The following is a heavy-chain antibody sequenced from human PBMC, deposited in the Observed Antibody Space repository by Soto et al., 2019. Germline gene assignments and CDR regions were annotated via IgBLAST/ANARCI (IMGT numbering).Heavy chain of an antibody. V-gene: IGHV3-48*03. CDR3: AKEATNINNFDY. CDR1: GFTFDNYE. D-gene: IGHD1-26*01. Sequence: QPGGSLRLSCAASGFTFDNYEMNWVRQAPGKGLEWVSYISSSGSTMNYADSVKGRFTVSRDNARNSLYLQMNSLRAEDTAVYYCAKEATNINNFDYWGLGTLVTVSS. CDR2: ISSSGSTM. J-gene: IGHJ4*02.